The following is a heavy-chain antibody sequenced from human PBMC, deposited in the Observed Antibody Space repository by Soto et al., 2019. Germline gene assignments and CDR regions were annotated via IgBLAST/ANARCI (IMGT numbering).Heavy chain of an antibody. CDR3: ASSSIAAAGPFDY. CDR1: GSTITAYG. D-gene: IGHD6-13*01. Sequence: QVQLVQSGDEVKQPGASVKVSCKASGSTITAYGISWVRQAPGQGLEWMAWISSHNGNTYYAQNLQGRVTMTTDTSTNPAYMELRSLRSDDTAVYYCASSSIAAAGPFDYWGQGALVTVSS. J-gene: IGHJ4*02. V-gene: IGHV1-18*01. CDR2: ISSHNGNT.